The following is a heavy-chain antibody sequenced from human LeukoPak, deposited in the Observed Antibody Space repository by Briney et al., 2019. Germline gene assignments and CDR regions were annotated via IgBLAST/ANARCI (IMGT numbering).Heavy chain of an antibody. Sequence: GGSLRLSCAASGFTFSDYYMSWIRQAPGKGLEWIAYISNSGRTTYYADSVKGRFTISRDNAKNSMYMLMSSLRAEDTAVYYCARMGQKEPSYFDYWGQGTLVTVSS. CDR1: GFTFSDYY. J-gene: IGHJ4*02. V-gene: IGHV3-11*01. CDR3: ARMGQKEPSYFDY. D-gene: IGHD1-14*01. CDR2: ISNSGRTT.